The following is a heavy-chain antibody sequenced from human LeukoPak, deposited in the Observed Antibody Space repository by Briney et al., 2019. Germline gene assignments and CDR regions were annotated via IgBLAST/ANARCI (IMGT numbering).Heavy chain of an antibody. Sequence: SETLSLTCTVSGDSVNSFYWSWLRQPPGKGPQWIGHLHYTGSTNYNPSLESRVSTSLDTSKNQFSLNLKSASAADTAVYYCARGHDLDGFDIWGQGTMVTVSS. CDR3: ARGHDLDGFDI. V-gene: IGHV4-59*02. D-gene: IGHD2-21*02. CDR2: LHYTGST. J-gene: IGHJ3*02. CDR1: GDSVNSFY.